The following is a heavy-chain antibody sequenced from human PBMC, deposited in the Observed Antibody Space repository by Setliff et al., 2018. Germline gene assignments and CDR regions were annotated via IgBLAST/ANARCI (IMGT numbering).Heavy chain of an antibody. D-gene: IGHD7-27*01. CDR2: IYHGGAT. CDR1: GGSFSTYY. Sequence: SETLSLTCAVYGGSFSTYYWNWIRQPPGKGLEWIVYIYHGGATYYNPSLKSRVTISVDTSKNQVSLNLTSVTAADTAMYYCATGEGGSDDAFGIWGQGTMVTVSS. CDR3: ATGEGGSDDAFGI. V-gene: IGHV4-59*04. J-gene: IGHJ3*02.